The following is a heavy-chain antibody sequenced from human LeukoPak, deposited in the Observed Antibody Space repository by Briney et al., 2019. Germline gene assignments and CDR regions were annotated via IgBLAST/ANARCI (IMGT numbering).Heavy chain of an antibody. J-gene: IGHJ6*03. CDR2: IWYDGSNK. Sequence: QPGGSLRLSCATSGFIFRSYGMHWVRQAPGKGLEWVAIIWYDGSNKYYADSVKGRFTISRDNSKNTLYLQMNSLRVEDTAVYYCAKAFSDSGSYYYYYYMDVWGKGTTVTVSS. CDR1: GFIFRSYG. CDR3: AKAFSDSGSYYYYYYMDV. D-gene: IGHD1-26*01. V-gene: IGHV3-30*02.